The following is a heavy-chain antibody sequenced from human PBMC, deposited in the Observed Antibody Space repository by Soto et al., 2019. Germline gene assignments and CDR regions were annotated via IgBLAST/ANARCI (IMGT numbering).Heavy chain of an antibody. CDR2: ISGSGGST. CDR1: GFTFSSYA. CDR3: AKRYYDILTGYSGIDV. J-gene: IGHJ6*02. D-gene: IGHD3-9*01. V-gene: IGHV3-23*01. Sequence: EVQLLESGGGLVQPGGSLRLSCAASGFTFSSYAMSWVRQAPGKGLEWVSAISGSGGSTYYADSVKGRFTISRDNSKNTLYLQMNSLRAEDTAVYYCAKRYYDILTGYSGIDVWGQGTTVTVSS.